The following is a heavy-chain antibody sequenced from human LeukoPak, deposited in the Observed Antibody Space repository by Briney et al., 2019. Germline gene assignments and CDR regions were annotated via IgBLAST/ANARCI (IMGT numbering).Heavy chain of an antibody. CDR3: ARGLGPLWFGETTRYYYMDV. V-gene: IGHV4-59*01. CDR2: IYYSGST. Sequence: SETLSLTCTVSGGSISSYYWSWIRQPPGKGLEWIGYIYYSGSTNYNPSLKSRVTISVDTSKNQFSLKLSSVTAADTAVYYCARGLGPLWFGETTRYYYMDVWGKGTTVTISS. J-gene: IGHJ6*03. D-gene: IGHD3-10*01. CDR1: GGSISSYY.